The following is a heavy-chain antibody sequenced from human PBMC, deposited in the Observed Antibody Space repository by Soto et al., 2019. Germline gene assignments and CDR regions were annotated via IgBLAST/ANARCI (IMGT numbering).Heavy chain of an antibody. CDR1: GFTFSSYA. J-gene: IGHJ6*02. CDR2: ISGCGGST. D-gene: IGHD6-6*01. CDR3: AKDEAWYSSSSVPYGMDV. Sequence: EVQLLESGGGLVQPGGSLRLSCAASGFTFSSYAMSWVRQAPGKGLEWVSAISGCGGSTYYADSVKGRFTISRDNSKNTLYLQMNSLRVEDTAVYYCAKDEAWYSSSSVPYGMDVWGQGTTVTVSS. V-gene: IGHV3-23*01.